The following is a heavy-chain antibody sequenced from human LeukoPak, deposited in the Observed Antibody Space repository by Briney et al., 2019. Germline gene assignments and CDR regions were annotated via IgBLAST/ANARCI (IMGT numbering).Heavy chain of an antibody. CDR2: ISYSGSP. J-gene: IGHJ1*01. D-gene: IGHD2-2*01. CDR1: GASISSCCYY. V-gene: IGHV4-31*03. Sequence: SQTLSLTCTVSGASISSCCYYWSWIRQHPGKGLEWTRYISYSGSPYYNPALKSRVTISVDTSRNQFSLKLSSVTAADTAVYYCARGPHCSSTSCYSEYFHHGGQGTLVTVSS. CDR3: ARGPHCSSTSCYSEYFHH.